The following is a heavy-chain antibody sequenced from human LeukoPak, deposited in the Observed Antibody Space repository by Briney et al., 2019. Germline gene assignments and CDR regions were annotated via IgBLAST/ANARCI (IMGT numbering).Heavy chain of an antibody. CDR1: GGTFSRYA. CDR2: IIPIFGTA. D-gene: IGHD3-22*01. V-gene: IGHV1-69*13. Sequence: ASVKVSCKASGGTFSRYAISWVRQAPGQGLEWMGGIIPIFGTANYAQKFQGRITITADDSTSTAYMELSSLRSEDTAVYYCARVYLKRDYYDSSAYSSFDYWGQGTLVTVSS. CDR3: ARVYLKRDYYDSSAYSSFDY. J-gene: IGHJ4*02.